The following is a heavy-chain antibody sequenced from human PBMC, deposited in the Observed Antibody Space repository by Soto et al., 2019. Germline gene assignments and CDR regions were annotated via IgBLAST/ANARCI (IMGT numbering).Heavy chain of an antibody. Sequence: ASVKVSCKASGHTFTNNGISWVRQAPGQGPEWMGWISPHNGNTNYAQSFQGRVTMTTDTSTSTAYMELRSLRYDDTAVYYCGRERYESSGPPVYWGQGTLVTVSS. CDR3: GRERYESSGPPVY. D-gene: IGHD3-22*01. CDR1: GHTFTNNG. CDR2: ISPHNGNT. J-gene: IGHJ4*02. V-gene: IGHV1-18*04.